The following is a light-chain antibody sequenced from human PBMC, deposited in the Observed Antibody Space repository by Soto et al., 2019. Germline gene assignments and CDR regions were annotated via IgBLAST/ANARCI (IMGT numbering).Light chain of an antibody. Sequence: EIVLTQSPATLSLSPGERVTLSFMASQSVSNSLAWYQQKPGQPPRLLIYDVSNRATGIPARFSGSGSGTDFTLTITSLEPEDFAVYFCHQRYNWPRVTFGQGTRLEIK. CDR1: QSVSNS. CDR2: DVS. CDR3: HQRYNWPRVT. J-gene: IGKJ5*01. V-gene: IGKV3-11*01.